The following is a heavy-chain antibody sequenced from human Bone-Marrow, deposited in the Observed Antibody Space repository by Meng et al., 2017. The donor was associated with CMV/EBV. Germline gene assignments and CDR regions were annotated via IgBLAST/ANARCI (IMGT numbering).Heavy chain of an antibody. Sequence: GESLKISCAASGFTLSSYTMNWVRQAPGKGLEWVSSISSSTTYIYYADSVTGRFTISRDNAKNSLYLQMNSLRAEDTAVYYCAINIPGTAINYWGQGTLVTVSS. J-gene: IGHJ4*02. CDR1: GFTLSSYT. CDR3: AINIPGTAINY. V-gene: IGHV3-21*01. D-gene: IGHD2-21*02. CDR2: ISSSTTYI.